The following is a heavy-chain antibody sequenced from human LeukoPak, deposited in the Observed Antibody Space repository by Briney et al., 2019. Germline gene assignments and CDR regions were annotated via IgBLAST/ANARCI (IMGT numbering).Heavy chain of an antibody. D-gene: IGHD5-18*01. CDR3: ARLGSADTY. CDR2: INPSGGST. J-gene: IGHJ4*02. CDR1: GGTFSSYA. V-gene: IGHV1-69*11. Sequence: ASVKVSCKASGGTFSSYAISWVRQAPGLGLEWMGIINPSGGSTIYAQKFQGRVTITADESTSTAYMELSSLRSEDTAVYYCARLGSADTYWGQGTLVTVSS.